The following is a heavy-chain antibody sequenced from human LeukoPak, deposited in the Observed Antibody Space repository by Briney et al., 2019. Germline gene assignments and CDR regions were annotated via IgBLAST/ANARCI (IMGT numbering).Heavy chain of an antibody. J-gene: IGHJ4*02. CDR2: IKQDGSEE. D-gene: IGHD3-16*02. CDR1: GFTFSRYW. V-gene: IGHV3-7*01. Sequence: PGGSLRLSCATSGFTFSRYWMSWVRQAPGKGLEWVASIKQDGSEEYYVDSVKGRFTISRDNAKNSLYLQMNSLGAEDTAVYYCASRYIAQIEYFEYWGQGALVTVSS. CDR3: ASRYIAQIEYFEY.